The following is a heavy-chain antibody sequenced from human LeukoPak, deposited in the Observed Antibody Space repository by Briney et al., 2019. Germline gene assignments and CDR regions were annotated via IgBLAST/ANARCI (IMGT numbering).Heavy chain of an antibody. Sequence: PGRSLRLSCSSYGFTFGDHAMSWVRQAPGKGLEWVGFIRSRAYGGATEYAASVKSRFSISRDDSKGIAYLQMNSLKIEDTAVYYCSRGPIQLWVHNGMDVWGQGTTVIVSS. CDR1: GFTFGDHA. D-gene: IGHD5-18*01. J-gene: IGHJ6*02. CDR2: IRSRAYGGAT. CDR3: SRGPIQLWVHNGMDV. V-gene: IGHV3-49*04.